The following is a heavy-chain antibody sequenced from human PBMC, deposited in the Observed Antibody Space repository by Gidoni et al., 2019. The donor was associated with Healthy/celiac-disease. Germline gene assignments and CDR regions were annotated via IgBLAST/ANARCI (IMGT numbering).Heavy chain of an antibody. V-gene: IGHV4-39*01. J-gene: IGHJ4*02. CDR3: ASDIAVAGTGVHY. D-gene: IGHD6-19*01. CDR1: GGSISSSSYY. Sequence: QLQLQESGPGLVKPSETLSLTCTVSGGSISSSSYYWGWIRQPPGKGLEWIGSIYYSGSTYYNPSLKSRVTISVDTSKNQFSLKLSSVTAADTAVYYCASDIAVAGTGVHYWGQGTLVTVSS. CDR2: IYYSGST.